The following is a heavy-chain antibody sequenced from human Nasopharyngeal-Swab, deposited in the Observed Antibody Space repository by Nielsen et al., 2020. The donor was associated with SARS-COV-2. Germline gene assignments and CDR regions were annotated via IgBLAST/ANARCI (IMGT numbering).Heavy chain of an antibody. CDR3: ARGAFGLDHSWFDP. Sequence: ASVKVSCKCSGYSFNRNDINWVRQAPGQGLEWMGWMNPKSGEVGYEQKFQGRVTMTRSTATATAYMELSGLRHEDTAVYYCARGAFGLDHSWFDPWGQGTLVTVSS. J-gene: IGHJ5*01. CDR2: MNPKSGEV. D-gene: IGHD3/OR15-3a*01. V-gene: IGHV1-8*01. CDR1: GYSFNRND.